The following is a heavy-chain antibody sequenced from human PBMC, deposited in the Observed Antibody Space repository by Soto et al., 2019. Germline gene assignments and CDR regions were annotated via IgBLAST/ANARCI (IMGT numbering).Heavy chain of an antibody. J-gene: IGHJ4*02. CDR2: IYWDDDR. V-gene: IGHV2-5*02. Sequence: QITLKESGPTLVKPTETLTLTCIFSGFSLSNSGVGVGWLRQPPGKALEWLALIYWDDDRRFSASLRSRLTITKDTSNNQVVLTMTNMDPMDTATYYRAHRPSYDPSGAFDYWGQGTLVTVSS. CDR3: AHRPSYDPSGAFDY. CDR1: GFSLSNSGVG. D-gene: IGHD3-22*01.